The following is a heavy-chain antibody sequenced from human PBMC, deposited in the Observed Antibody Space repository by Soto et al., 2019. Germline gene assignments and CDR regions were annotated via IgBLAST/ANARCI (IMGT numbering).Heavy chain of an antibody. CDR1: GFTFSSYA. D-gene: IGHD4-17*01. J-gene: IGHJ6*02. V-gene: IGHV3-30-3*01. CDR3: ATKGGGPKVKTSSYYYGMDV. CDR2: ISDDGSNK. Sequence: QVQLVESGGGVVQPGRSLRLSCAASGFTFSSYAMHWVRQAPGKGLEWVTVISDDGSNKYYADSVKGRFTISRDQSKNTLYLQMNSLRAEATAVYYCATKGGGPKVKTSSYYYGMDVWGQGTTVTVSS.